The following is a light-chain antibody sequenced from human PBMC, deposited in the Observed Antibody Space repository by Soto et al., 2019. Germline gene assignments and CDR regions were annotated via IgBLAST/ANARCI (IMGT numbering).Light chain of an antibody. CDR1: SSNIGVGYT. Sequence: QSVLTQPPSVSGAPGQRVTISCSGSSSNIGVGYTVHWYQQLPGTAPKLLIYGNSNRPSGVPDRFSGSKSGTSASLAITGLHTEDEADYYCQSYDSSLSGLVFGTGTKLTVL. CDR3: QSYDSSLSGLV. CDR2: GNS. V-gene: IGLV1-40*01. J-gene: IGLJ1*01.